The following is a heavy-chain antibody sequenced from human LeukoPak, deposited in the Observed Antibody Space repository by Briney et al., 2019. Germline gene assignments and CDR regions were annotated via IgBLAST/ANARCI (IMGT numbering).Heavy chain of an antibody. Sequence: GGSLRLSCAASGFTFSSYWMSWVRQAPGKGLEWVANIKQDGSEKYYVDSVKGRFTISRDNAKNSLYLQMNSLRAEDKAVYYCASSKWELLEYFDYWGQGTLVTVSS. J-gene: IGHJ4*02. CDR1: GFTFSSYW. V-gene: IGHV3-7*01. CDR2: IKQDGSEK. D-gene: IGHD1-26*01. CDR3: ASSKWELLEYFDY.